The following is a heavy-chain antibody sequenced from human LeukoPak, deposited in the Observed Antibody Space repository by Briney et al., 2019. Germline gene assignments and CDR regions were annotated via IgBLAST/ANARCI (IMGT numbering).Heavy chain of an antibody. CDR3: ARALASRLRCYRSPPAFDI. V-gene: IGHV3-11*01. CDR2: ISSSETTK. CDR1: GFSFSDYY. Sequence: PGGSLRLSCVASGFSFSDYYMTWIRQPPGKGLEWVSEISSSETTKYYADSVKGRSTISRDNVKKSLYLQINSLSAEDTALYYCARALASRLRCYRSPPAFDIWGQGTMVTVSS. D-gene: IGHD4/OR15-4a*01. J-gene: IGHJ3*02.